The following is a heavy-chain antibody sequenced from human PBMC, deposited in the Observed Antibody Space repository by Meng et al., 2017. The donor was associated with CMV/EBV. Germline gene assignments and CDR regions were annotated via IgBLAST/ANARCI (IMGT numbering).Heavy chain of an antibody. CDR3: ARGNGYYYDSSGYPLYYYYYGMDV. D-gene: IGHD3-22*01. CDR2: IYYSGST. CDR1: GGSISSYD. J-gene: IGHJ6*02. Sequence: GSLRLSCTVSGGSISSYDWSWIRQPPGKGLEWIGYIYYSGSTNYNPSLKSRVTISVDTSKNQFSLKLSSVTAADTAVYYCARGNGYYYDSSGYPLYYYYYGMDVWGQGTTVTVSS. V-gene: IGHV4-59*01.